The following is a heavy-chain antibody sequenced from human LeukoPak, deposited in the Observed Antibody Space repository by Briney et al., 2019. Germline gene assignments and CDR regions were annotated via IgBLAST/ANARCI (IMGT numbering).Heavy chain of an antibody. Sequence: SQTLSLTCTVSGGSISSGGYYWSWIRQHPGKGLEWIGYIYYSGSTYYNPSLKSRVTISVDRSKNQFSLKLSSVTAADTAVYYCAREVALAGEDLLWGQGTLVTVSS. CDR2: IYYSGST. D-gene: IGHD2-15*01. J-gene: IGHJ4*02. CDR3: AREVALAGEDLL. V-gene: IGHV4-31*03. CDR1: GGSISSGGYY.